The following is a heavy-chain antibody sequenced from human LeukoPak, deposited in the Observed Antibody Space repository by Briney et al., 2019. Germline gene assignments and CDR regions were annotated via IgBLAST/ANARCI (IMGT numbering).Heavy chain of an antibody. V-gene: IGHV3-23*01. CDR1: GFTFRTYA. CDR3: AKSRSGWLNDAFDI. D-gene: IGHD6-19*01. Sequence: PAGSLRLSCAASGFTFRTYAMTWVRQAPGQGLEWVSGISGSGSSTYYADSVKGRFTISRDNSKNTLYLQMNSLRAEDTAVYYCAKSRSGWLNDAFDIWGQGTMVTVSS. CDR2: ISGSGSST. J-gene: IGHJ3*02.